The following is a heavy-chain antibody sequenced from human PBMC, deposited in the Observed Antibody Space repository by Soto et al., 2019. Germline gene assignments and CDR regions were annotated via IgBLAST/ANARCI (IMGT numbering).Heavy chain of an antibody. CDR2: IIPIIGRA. J-gene: IGHJ6*02. CDR1: GGTLSSSS. CDR3: ARGLLWFGELLSTYYYYYGMDV. V-gene: IGHV1-69*13. D-gene: IGHD3-10*01. Sequence: ASVKVSCKASGGTLSSSSITWVRQAPGQGLEWMGGIIPIIGRANYAQKFQGRVTITADESTSTGYMEMSSLRSEDTAVYYCARGLLWFGELLSTYYYYYGMDVWGQGTTVTVSS.